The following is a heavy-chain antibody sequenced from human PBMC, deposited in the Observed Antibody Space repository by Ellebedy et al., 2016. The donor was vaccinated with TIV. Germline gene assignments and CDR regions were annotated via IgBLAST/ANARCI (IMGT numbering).Heavy chain of an antibody. CDR2: IDYSGTT. J-gene: IGHJ6*02. D-gene: IGHD6-19*01. CDR1: GGSIRSSSPF. CDR3: ATVAGPYYYYGMDV. Sequence: SETLSLTCTASGGSIRSSSPFWGWIRQSPGEGLEWIGSIDYSGTTYYNPYLKSRVTISVDPSKHQFSLKLSSVTAADTAVYYCATVAGPYYYYGMDVWGQGTTVTVSS. V-gene: IGHV4-39*07.